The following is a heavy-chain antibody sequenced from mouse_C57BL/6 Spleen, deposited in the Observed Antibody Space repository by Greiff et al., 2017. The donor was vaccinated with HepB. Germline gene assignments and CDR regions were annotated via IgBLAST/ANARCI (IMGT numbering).Heavy chain of an antibody. CDR1: GFNIKDYY. Sequence: VQLQQPGAELVKPGASVKLSCKASGFNIKDYYMHWVKQRTEQGLEWIGRIDPEDGETKYAQKFQGKATITVDTSSNTAYLQLSSLTSEDTAVYYCAGILRGFAYWGQGTLVTVSA. CDR2: IDPEDGET. CDR3: AGILRGFAY. V-gene: IGHV14-2*01. D-gene: IGHD1-1*01. J-gene: IGHJ3*01.